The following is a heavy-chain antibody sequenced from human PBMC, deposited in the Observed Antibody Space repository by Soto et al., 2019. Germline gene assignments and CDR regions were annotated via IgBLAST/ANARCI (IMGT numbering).Heavy chain of an antibody. V-gene: IGHV1-69*13. CDR1: GGTFSSYA. Sequence: SVKVSCKASGGTFSSYAISWVRQAPGQGLEWMGGIIPIFGTANYAQKFQGRVTITADESTSTAYMELSSLRSEDSAVYYCARRNIVATQAWFDPWGQGTLVTVSS. CDR2: IIPIFGTA. J-gene: IGHJ5*02. CDR3: ARRNIVATQAWFDP. D-gene: IGHD5-12*01.